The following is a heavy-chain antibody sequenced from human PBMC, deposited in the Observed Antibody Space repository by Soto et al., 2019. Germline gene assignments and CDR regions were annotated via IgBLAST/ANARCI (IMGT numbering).Heavy chain of an antibody. CDR2: IIPIFGTT. D-gene: IGHD2-2*01. CDR1: GGTFSSYA. Sequence: QVQLVQSGAEVKKPGSSVKISCKASGGTFSSYAISWVRQAPGQGLEWMGGIIPIFGTTNYALKFQGRVSINADNSTSTADMELSSLRSDDTAVYYCARPYSSSLENSYYYAVDVWCQGTKVIVSS. J-gene: IGHJ6*02. CDR3: ARPYSSSLENSYYYAVDV. V-gene: IGHV1-69*14.